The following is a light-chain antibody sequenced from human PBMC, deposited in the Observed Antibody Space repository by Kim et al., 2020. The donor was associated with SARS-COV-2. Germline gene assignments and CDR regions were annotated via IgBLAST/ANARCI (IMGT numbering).Light chain of an antibody. J-gene: IGLJ3*02. CDR2: RDS. Sequence: SYELTQPLSVLVALGQTASITCGGDNIGSKHVHWYQQKAGQAPVLVIYRDSSRPAEIPERFSGSNSGNTATLTVSRAQAGDEADYYCQVWDNNTWVFGAG. CDR1: NIGSKH. CDR3: QVWDNNTWV. V-gene: IGLV3-9*01.